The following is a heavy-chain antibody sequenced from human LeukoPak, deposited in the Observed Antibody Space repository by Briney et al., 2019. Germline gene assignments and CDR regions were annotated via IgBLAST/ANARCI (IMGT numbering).Heavy chain of an antibody. J-gene: IGHJ4*02. CDR3: VHGRYGGNLAY. D-gene: IGHD5-12*01. CDR1: GFSRTTRGAG. CDR2: NEWDDEK. Sequence: ESGPTLVNPTQTLTLTFTFSGFSRTTRGAGVGWIRQPAVKALEWLAFNEWDDEKRYRPSLKSRRTISKDTSKNQVVLTMTDMDLVDTATYYCVHGRYGGNLAYWGQGTRVTVSS. V-gene: IGHV2-5*02.